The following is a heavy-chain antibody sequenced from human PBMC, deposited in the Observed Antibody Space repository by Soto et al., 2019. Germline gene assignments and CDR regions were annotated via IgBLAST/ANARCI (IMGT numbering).Heavy chain of an antibody. J-gene: IGHJ4*02. CDR3: ARGRSVGASAFGY. Sequence: QVQLVQSGAEVKKPGSSVKVSCKASGGFFSSYTFSWVRQAPGQGLEWMGGIIPVLGKANHAQKFQGRVTITADKSTSTAYMELSSLRSEDTAVYYCARGRSVGASAFGYWGQGTLVTVSS. CDR1: GGFFSSYT. V-gene: IGHV1-69*08. CDR2: IIPVLGKA. D-gene: IGHD1-26*01.